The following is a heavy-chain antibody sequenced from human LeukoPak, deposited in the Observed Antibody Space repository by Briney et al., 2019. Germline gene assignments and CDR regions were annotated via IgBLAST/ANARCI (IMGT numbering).Heavy chain of an antibody. J-gene: IGHJ3*01. D-gene: IGHD6-19*01. Sequence: PGGSLRLSCAASGFTFNSYAMHWVRQAPGKGLEWVAGTSFDGYNKYYAEYLKGRFTISRDTSKNTLYLQMNSLRTEDTAVYYCARDPGIAVAGSDAFDFWGQGTMVTVSS. CDR2: TSFDGYNK. CDR3: ARDPGIAVAGSDAFDF. V-gene: IGHV3-30-3*01. CDR1: GFTFNSYA.